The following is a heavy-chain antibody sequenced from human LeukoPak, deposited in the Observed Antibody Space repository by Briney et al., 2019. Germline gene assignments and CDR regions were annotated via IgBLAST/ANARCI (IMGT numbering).Heavy chain of an antibody. CDR1: GFTFSSYA. CDR2: ISSNGGST. J-gene: IGHJ4*02. V-gene: IGHV3-64*01. D-gene: IGHD2-2*01. Sequence: PGGSLRLSCAASGFTFSSYAMHWVRQAPRKGLEYVSAISSNGGSTYYANSVKGRFTISRDNSKNTLYLQMGSLRAEDMAVYYCARGYCSSTSCQYFDYWGQGTLVTVSS. CDR3: ARGYCSSTSCQYFDY.